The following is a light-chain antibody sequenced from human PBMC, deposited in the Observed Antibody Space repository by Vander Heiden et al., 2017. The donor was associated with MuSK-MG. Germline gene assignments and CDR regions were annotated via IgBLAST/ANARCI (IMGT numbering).Light chain of an antibody. CDR3: SSYTSSRSVV. J-gene: IGLJ2*01. V-gene: IGLV2-14*01. CDR2: DVS. Sequence: QSALTQPASVSGSPGQSITISCTGTSSDVGGYNYVSWYQQHPGNAPKLMIYDVSNRPSGVSNRFSGSKSGTTASLTISGLQAEDEAYYYCSSYTSSRSVVFGGGTKLTVL. CDR1: SSDVGGYNY.